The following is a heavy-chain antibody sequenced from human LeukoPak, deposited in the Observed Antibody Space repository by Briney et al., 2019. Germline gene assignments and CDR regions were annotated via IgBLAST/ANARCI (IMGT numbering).Heavy chain of an antibody. CDR3: ARDYAAMSTIRDFGY. J-gene: IGHJ4*02. D-gene: IGHD5-24*01. CDR2: ISAYNGDT. Sequence: ASVKVSCKASGYTFTSYGFSWVRQAPGRGLEWMGWISAYNGDTSYAQRFQGRVTMTTDTSTTTVYMELRSLRSDDTAVYYCARDYAAMSTIRDFGYWGQGTLVTVSS. CDR1: GYTFTSYG. V-gene: IGHV1-18*04.